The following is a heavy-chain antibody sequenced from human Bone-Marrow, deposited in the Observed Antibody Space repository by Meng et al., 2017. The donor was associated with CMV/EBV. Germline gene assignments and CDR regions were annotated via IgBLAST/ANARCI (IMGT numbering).Heavy chain of an antibody. V-gene: IGHV3-23*01. CDR1: GFIFSTYA. J-gene: IGHJ4*02. D-gene: IGHD2-2*01. CDR2: ISGSVGNT. CDR3: ALNGDEEEEVVPVVAY. Sequence: GESLKISCAVSGFIFSTYAMYWVRQAPGKGLEWVSSISGSVGNTYYADSVKGRFTISRDNSKNTLYLQMNSLRAEDTAVYYCALNGDEEEEVVPVVAYWGQGTLVTVSS.